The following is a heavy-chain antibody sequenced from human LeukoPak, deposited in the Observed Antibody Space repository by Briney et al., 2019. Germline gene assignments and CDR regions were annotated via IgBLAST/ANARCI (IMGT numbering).Heavy chain of an antibody. D-gene: IGHD4-23*01. J-gene: IGHJ4*02. CDR1: GDSISSGYY. Sequence: PSETLSLTCSVSGDSISSGYYWGWIRQPPGKGLEWIGSMYHTGRTDDNPSLKSRVTMSVDTSKNQFSLKLSSVTAADTAVYYCARGRTVVTPRLDYWGQGTLVTVSS. CDR3: ARGRTVVTPRLDY. V-gene: IGHV4-38-2*02. CDR2: MYHTGRT.